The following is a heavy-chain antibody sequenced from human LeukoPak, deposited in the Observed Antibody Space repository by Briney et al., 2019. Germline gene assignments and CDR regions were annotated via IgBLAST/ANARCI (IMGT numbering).Heavy chain of an antibody. CDR2: IYYSGST. CDR3: ARRYCSSTSCRPGYYYYYYMDV. J-gene: IGHJ6*03. V-gene: IGHV4-59*12. CDR1: GGSISSYY. Sequence: SETLSLTCTVSGGSISSYYWSWIRQPPGKGLEWIGYIYYSGSTNYNPSLKSRVTISVDTSKNQFSLKLSSVTAADTAVYYCARRYCSSTSCRPGYYYYYYMDVWGKGTTVTVSS. D-gene: IGHD2-2*01.